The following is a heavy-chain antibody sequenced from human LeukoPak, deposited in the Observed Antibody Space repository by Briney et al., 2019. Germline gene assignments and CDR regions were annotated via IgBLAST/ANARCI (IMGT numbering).Heavy chain of an antibody. CDR3: ARGGYCSGGSCYYYGMDV. J-gene: IGHJ6*02. Sequence: PSETLSLTCTVSGASISSTHYNWDWIRQPPGRGLEWIGSIYYGGSASYNPSLKSRVTISVDTSNSQFSLKLSSVTAADTAVYYCARGGYCSGGSCYYYGMDVWGQGTTVTVSS. CDR1: GASISSTHYN. V-gene: IGHV4-39*01. D-gene: IGHD2-15*01. CDR2: IYYGGSA.